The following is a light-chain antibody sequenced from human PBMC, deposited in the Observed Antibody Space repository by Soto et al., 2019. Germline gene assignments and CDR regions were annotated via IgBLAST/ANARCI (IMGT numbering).Light chain of an antibody. CDR1: QSISSW. Sequence: DIQMTQSPSTRSASVGDRVTITSRASQSISSWLAWYQQKPGKAPKLLIYKASSLESGVPSRFSGSGSGTEFTLTISSLQPDDFATYYCHQYNSYSFGQGTKVEIK. V-gene: IGKV1-5*03. CDR3: HQYNSYS. J-gene: IGKJ1*01. CDR2: KAS.